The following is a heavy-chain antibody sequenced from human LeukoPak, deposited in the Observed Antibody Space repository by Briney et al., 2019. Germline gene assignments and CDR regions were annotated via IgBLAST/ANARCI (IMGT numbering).Heavy chain of an antibody. J-gene: IGHJ4*02. D-gene: IGHD2-15*01. Sequence: PSETLSLTCAVYGGSFSGYYWSWIRQPPGKGLEWIGEINHSGSTNYNPSLKSRVTISVDTSKNQFSPKLSSVTAADTAVYYCARDLGGGNFDYWGQGTLVTVSS. V-gene: IGHV4-34*01. CDR1: GGSFSGYY. CDR3: ARDLGGGNFDY. CDR2: INHSGST.